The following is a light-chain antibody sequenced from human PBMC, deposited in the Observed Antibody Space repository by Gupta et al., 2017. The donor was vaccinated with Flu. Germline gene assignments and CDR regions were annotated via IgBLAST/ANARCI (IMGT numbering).Light chain of an antibody. CDR2: SKI. V-gene: IGLV3-19*01. Sequence: GVRNSYASWYQQKPGQTSVHVMYSKIIRRSGIADRLSGCSSGNTASLTITGAQAEDEANYYCNTPDTTDNPQAVFGRGTKLTVL. CDR1: GVRNSY. J-gene: IGLJ2*01. CDR3: NTPDTTDNPQAV.